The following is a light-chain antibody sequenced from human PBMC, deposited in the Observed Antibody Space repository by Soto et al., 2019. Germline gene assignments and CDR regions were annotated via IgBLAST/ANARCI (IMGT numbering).Light chain of an antibody. V-gene: IGKV2-30*01. CDR2: EVS. Sequence: DSATTLSPFSLHVALVPAASISCRPSRSLLCTGVSTYVSWLQQRPGQSPRRLVYEVSNRDSGVPDRFSGSGSGTDFTLKISSVEAEDVGVYYCMQCADWPWTFGQGTKVDIK. CDR3: MQCADWPWT. J-gene: IGKJ1*01. CDR1: RSLLCTGVSTY.